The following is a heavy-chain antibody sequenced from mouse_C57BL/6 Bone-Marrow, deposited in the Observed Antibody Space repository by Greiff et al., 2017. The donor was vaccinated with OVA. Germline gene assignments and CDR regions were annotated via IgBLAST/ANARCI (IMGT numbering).Heavy chain of an antibody. CDR3: ARKAMVTTNYYAMDY. D-gene: IGHD2-2*01. V-gene: IGHV5-17*01. CDR1: GFTFSDYG. CDR2: ISSGSSTI. J-gene: IGHJ4*01. Sequence: EVHLVESGGGLVKPGGSLKLSCAASGFTFSDYGMHWVRQAPEKGLEWVAYISSGSSTIYYADTVKGRFTISRDNAKNTLFLQMTSLRSEDTAMYYCARKAMVTTNYYAMDYWGQGTSVTVSS.